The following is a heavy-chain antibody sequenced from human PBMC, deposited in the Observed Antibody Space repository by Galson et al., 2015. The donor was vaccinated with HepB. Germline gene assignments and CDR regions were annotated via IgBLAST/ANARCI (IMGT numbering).Heavy chain of an antibody. CDR3: ARDAGYSSGWYESLAGA. D-gene: IGHD6-19*01. J-gene: IGHJ5*02. CDR1: GGTFSSYA. Sequence: SVKVSCKASGGTFSSYAISWVRQAPGQGLEWMGRIIPILGIANYAQKFQGRVTITADKSTSTAYMELSSLRSEDTAVYYCARDAGYSSGWYESLAGAWGQGTLVTVSS. CDR2: IIPILGIA. V-gene: IGHV1-69*04.